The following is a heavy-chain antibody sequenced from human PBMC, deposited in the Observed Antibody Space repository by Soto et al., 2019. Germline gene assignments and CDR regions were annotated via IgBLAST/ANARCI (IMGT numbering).Heavy chain of an antibody. CDR3: AKDREYGGSSWYYLDF. J-gene: IGHJ4*01. Sequence: EVQLLESGGGLVQPGGSLRLSCAASGFTFSSYAMTWVRQAPGSGLEWVSGISSSGGTTYYADSVKGRFIISRDNSKNTLYLQMNSLRAEDTAIYSCAKDREYGGSSWYYLDFWGHGTLVTVSS. V-gene: IGHV3-23*01. D-gene: IGHD6-13*01. CDR2: ISSSGGTT. CDR1: GFTFSSYA.